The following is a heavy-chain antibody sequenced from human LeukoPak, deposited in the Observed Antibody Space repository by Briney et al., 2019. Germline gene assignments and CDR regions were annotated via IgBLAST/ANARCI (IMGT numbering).Heavy chain of an antibody. J-gene: IGHJ4*02. CDR2: ISSSSSTI. D-gene: IGHD3-10*01. Sequence: GGSLRLSCAASGFIFSSYSMNWVRQAPGKGLEWVSYISSSSSTIHYADSVKGRFTISRDNAKNSMYLQMNSLRDEDTAVYYCARDRDGSGWGFDYWGRGTLVTVSS. CDR3: ARDRDGSGWGFDY. CDR1: GFIFSSYS. V-gene: IGHV3-48*02.